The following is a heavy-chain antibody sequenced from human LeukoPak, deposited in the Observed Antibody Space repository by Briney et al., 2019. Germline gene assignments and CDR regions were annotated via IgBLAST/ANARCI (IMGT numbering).Heavy chain of an antibody. Sequence: SETLSLTCTVSGDSVSSSTYYWGWIRQPPGKGLEWIGSIYFSGSTNYNPSLKSRVTILEDKSKNQFSLKMSSVTAADTAVYYCARLSLKVLEWSPTKGKETHYFDYWGQGTLVTVSS. V-gene: IGHV4-39*07. CDR2: IYFSGST. J-gene: IGHJ4*02. D-gene: IGHD3-3*01. CDR3: ARLSLKVLEWSPTKGKETHYFDY. CDR1: GDSVSSSTYY.